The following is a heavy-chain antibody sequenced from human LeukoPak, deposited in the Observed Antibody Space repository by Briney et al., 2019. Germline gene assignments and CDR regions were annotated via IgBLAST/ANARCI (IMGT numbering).Heavy chain of an antibody. CDR3: ARDFRSTSWYIGDY. J-gene: IGHJ4*02. V-gene: IGHV3-48*01. CDR2: ISGGGNPV. Sequence: QSGGSLRLSREASGFTFSSYSMNWVRLAPGKGLEWVSYISGGGNPVYYADSVEGRFTVSRDNVKNSLYLQMNSLRADDTAVYYCARDFRSTSWYIGDYWGQGDQVTVSS. D-gene: IGHD6-13*01. CDR1: GFTFSSYS.